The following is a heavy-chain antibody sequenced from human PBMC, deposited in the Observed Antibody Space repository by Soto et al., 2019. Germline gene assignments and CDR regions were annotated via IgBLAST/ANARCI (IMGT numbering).Heavy chain of an antibody. CDR1: GYTFTSYD. D-gene: IGHD3-16*02. J-gene: IGHJ3*02. V-gene: IGHV1-8*01. CDR2: MNPNSGNT. Sequence: ASLKVSWKASGYTFTSYDINWLRQATGQGLEWMGWMNPNSGNTGYAQKFQGRVTMTRNTSISTAYMELSSLRSEDTAVYYCARGRRYDYVWGSYRWDNDAFDIWGQGTMVTV. CDR3: ARGRRYDYVWGSYRWDNDAFDI.